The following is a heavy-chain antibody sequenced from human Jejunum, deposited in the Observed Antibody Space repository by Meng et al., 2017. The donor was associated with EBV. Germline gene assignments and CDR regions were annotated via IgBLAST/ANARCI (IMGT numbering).Heavy chain of an antibody. CDR1: GFSLSTSGVG. CDR3: ARRYGDYVRYFDS. V-gene: IGHV2-5*02. Sequence: QITLKESGPTLVKPTGTLTLTCTVSGFSLSTSGVGVGWIRQPPGKALEWLAHIYWDENKRYSTSLRSRLSIMKDTSKSQVVLTMTNMDPVDTATYYCARRYGDYVRYFDSWGQGLLVTVSS. CDR2: IYWDENK. D-gene: IGHD4-17*01. J-gene: IGHJ4*02.